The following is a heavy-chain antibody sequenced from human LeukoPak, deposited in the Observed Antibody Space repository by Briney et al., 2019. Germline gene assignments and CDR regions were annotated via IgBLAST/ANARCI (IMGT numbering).Heavy chain of an antibody. CDR1: GGSISSYY. V-gene: IGHV4-59*08. J-gene: IGHJ5*02. D-gene: IGHD3-10*01. Sequence: SETLSLTCTVSGGSISSYYWSWIRQPRGKGLEWIGYIYYSGSTNYNPSLKSRVTISVDTSKNQFSLKLSSVTAADTAVYYCARHHSDMVRGVSNNWFDPWGQGTLVTVSS. CDR3: ARHHSDMVRGVSNNWFDP. CDR2: IYYSGST.